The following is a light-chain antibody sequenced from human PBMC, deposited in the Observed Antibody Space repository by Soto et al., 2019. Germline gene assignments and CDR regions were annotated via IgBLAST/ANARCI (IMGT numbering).Light chain of an antibody. CDR3: AAWDASLNGWV. V-gene: IGLV1-44*01. CDR1: SSNIGTDT. CDR2: GNT. J-gene: IGLJ3*02. Sequence: QSVLTQPPSASGAPGQRVTISCSGSSSNIGTDTVNWYQHLPGTAPKLLIYGNTQRPSGVPDRFSGSKSATSASLAISGLQSEDEADYYCAAWDASLNGWVFGGGTQLTVL.